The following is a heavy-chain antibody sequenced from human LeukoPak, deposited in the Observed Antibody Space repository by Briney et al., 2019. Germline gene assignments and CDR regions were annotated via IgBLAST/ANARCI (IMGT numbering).Heavy chain of an antibody. V-gene: IGHV1-2*02. CDR3: AKDFHKKQLFAGLFDTSSGWYRNWFDP. Sequence: GASVKVSCKASGYTFTGYYMHWVRQAPGQGLEWMGWINPNSGGTNYAQKFQGRVTMTRDTSISTAYMELSRLRSDDTAVYYCAKDFHKKQLFAGLFDTSSGWYRNWFDPWGQGTLVTVSS. D-gene: IGHD6-19*01. J-gene: IGHJ5*02. CDR1: GYTFTGYY. CDR2: INPNSGGT.